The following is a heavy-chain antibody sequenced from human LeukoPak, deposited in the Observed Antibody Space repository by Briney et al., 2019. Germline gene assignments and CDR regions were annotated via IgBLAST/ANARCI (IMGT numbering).Heavy chain of an antibody. CDR1: GFTFSSYA. D-gene: IGHD3-9*01. V-gene: IGHV3-7*01. J-gene: IGHJ4*02. CDR2: IKQDGSEK. CDR3: ASALRYFDWLSDY. Sequence: GGSLRLSCAASGFTFSSYAMSWVRQAPGKGLEWVANIKQDGSEKYYVDSVKGRFTISRDNAKNSLYLQMNSLRAEDTAVYYCASALRYFDWLSDYWGQGTLVTVSS.